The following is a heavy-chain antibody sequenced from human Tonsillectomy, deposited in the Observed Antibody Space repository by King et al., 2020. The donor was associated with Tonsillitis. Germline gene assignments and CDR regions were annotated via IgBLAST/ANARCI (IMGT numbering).Heavy chain of an antibody. V-gene: IGHV4-30-2*01. J-gene: IGHJ6*02. CDR1: GGSISSGGYS. CDR2: IYHRESP. D-gene: IGHD4-17*01. CDR3: ARDAGDYGMDV. Sequence: LQLQESGSGLVKPSQTLSLTCAVSGGSISSGGYSWSWIRQPPGQGLEWIGYIYHRESPYYNPSLKSRVTISIDTSKNHLSLNLSSVTAADTAVYYCARDAGDYGMDVWGQGTTVTVSS.